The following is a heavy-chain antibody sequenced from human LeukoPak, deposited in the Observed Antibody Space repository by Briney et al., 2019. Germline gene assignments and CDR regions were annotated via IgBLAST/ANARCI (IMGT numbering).Heavy chain of an antibody. D-gene: IGHD3-9*01. CDR1: GFIFRNYN. V-gene: IGHV3-48*02. CDR2: ISRSGSTI. CDR3: AREILSGYSDY. Sequence: GGSQRLSCAASGFIFRNYNINWVRQAPGKGLEWVSYISRSGSTIYYADSVKGRSTISRDDAKNSVYLQMNNLRDEDTAVYYCAREILSGYSDYWGQGTLVTVSS. J-gene: IGHJ4*02.